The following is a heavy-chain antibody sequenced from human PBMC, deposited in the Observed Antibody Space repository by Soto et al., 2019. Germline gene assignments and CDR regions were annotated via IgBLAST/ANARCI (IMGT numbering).Heavy chain of an antibody. CDR3: ARGHCDRTNCYNWDNWFDP. J-gene: IGHJ5*02. CDR2: INSTGLGT. CDR1: GHTSIGYQ. D-gene: IGHD1-1*01. V-gene: IGHV1-2*02. Sequence: ASVKVSGKASGHTSIGYQIHWVRQAPGQGLEWMGWINSTGLGTTYAQTFQGRISMTRDTARFTAYMELRGLTFDDTAVYYCARGHCDRTNCYNWDNWFDPWGHGTLVTVSS.